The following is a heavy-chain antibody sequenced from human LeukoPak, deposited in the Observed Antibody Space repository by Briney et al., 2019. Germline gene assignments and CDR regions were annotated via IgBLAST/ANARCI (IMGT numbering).Heavy chain of an antibody. Sequence: GGSLRLSCAASGFTFSSYSMNWVRQAPGKGLEWVSSISSSSSYIYYADSVKGRFTISRDNAKNSLYLQMNSLRAEDTAVYYCARLRITMGNWFDPWGQGTLVTVSS. D-gene: IGHD3-10*01. CDR3: ARLRITMGNWFDP. J-gene: IGHJ5*02. V-gene: IGHV3-21*01. CDR1: GFTFSSYS. CDR2: ISSSSSYI.